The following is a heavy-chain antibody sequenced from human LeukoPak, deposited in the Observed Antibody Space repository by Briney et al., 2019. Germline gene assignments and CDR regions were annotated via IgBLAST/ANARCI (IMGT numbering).Heavy chain of an antibody. V-gene: IGHV1-2*02. CDR3: ARDAESMVRGVIISHYYYYYMDV. Sequence: GASVKVSCKASGYTFTGYYMHWVRQAPGQGLEWMGWINPNSGGTNYAQKFQGRVTMTRDTSISTAYMELSRLRSDDTAVYYCARDAESMVRGVIISHYYYYYMDVWGKGTTVTVSS. J-gene: IGHJ6*03. CDR1: GYTFTGYY. D-gene: IGHD3-10*01. CDR2: INPNSGGT.